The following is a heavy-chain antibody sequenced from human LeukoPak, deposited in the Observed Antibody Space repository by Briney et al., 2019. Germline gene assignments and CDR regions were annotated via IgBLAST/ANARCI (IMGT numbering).Heavy chain of an antibody. J-gene: IGHJ4*02. CDR1: GFTFRSYA. CDR3: AKPYSGWTSFDY. Sequence: QPGGSLRLSCAASGFTFRSYAMSWVRQAPGKGLEWVSAISGSGRSTYYADSVKGRFTISRDDSKNTLYLQMNSLRVEDTAVYYCAKPYSGWTSFDYWGQGTLVTVSS. CDR2: ISGSGRST. V-gene: IGHV3-23*01. D-gene: IGHD6-19*01.